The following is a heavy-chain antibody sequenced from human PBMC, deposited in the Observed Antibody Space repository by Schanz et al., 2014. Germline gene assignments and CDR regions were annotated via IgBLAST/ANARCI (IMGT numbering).Heavy chain of an antibody. CDR2: MYINSGST. V-gene: IGHV3-53*01. D-gene: IGHD6-19*01. J-gene: IGHJ3*01. CDR1: GFTVNTNY. Sequence: EVQLVESGGGLIQPGGSLRLSCAVSGFTVNTNYMSWVRQAPGKGLEWISSMYINSGSTQYADSVKGRFTISRENAKSSLYLQMDHLRVEDTAAYYCAGAAVGFIVDAFDLWGRGTMVIVSS. CDR3: AGAAVGFIVDAFDL.